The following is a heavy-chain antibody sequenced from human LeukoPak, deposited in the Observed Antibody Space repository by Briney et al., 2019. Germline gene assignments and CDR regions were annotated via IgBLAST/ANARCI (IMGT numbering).Heavy chain of an antibody. V-gene: IGHV3-53*01. CDR3: ARDQGGGNSRRSNAFDI. J-gene: IGHJ3*02. Sequence: GGSLRLSCAASGFTVSSNYMSWVRQAPGKGLEWVSVIYSGGSTYYADSVKGRFTISRDNSKNTLYLQMNSLRAEDTAVYYCARDQGGGNSRRSNAFDIWGQGTMVTVSS. D-gene: IGHD4-23*01. CDR1: GFTVSSNY. CDR2: IYSGGST.